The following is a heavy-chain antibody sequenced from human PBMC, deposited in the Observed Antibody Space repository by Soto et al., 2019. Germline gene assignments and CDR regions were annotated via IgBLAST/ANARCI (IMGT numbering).Heavy chain of an antibody. V-gene: IGHV4-28*01. J-gene: IGHJ4*02. D-gene: IGHD1-26*01. CDR2: IYYSGTT. CDR3: ARREIQGPIDY. CDR1: GYSISSSNW. Sequence: QVQLQESGPGLVKPSDTLSLTCAVSGYSISSSNWWGWIRQPPGKGLEWIGYIYYSGTTYYNPSLKSRVTMSVDTSKNPFSLKMTSVTAVDTAVYYCARREIQGPIDYWGQGTLVTVSS.